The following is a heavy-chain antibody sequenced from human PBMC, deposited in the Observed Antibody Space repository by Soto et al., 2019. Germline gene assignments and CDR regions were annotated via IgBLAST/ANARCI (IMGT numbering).Heavy chain of an antibody. CDR3: ALFYYNSSGYLPSPYYYYYGMDV. CDR2: INHDGSEK. J-gene: IGHJ6*02. D-gene: IGHD3-22*01. V-gene: IGHV3-7*01. CDR1: GFFLGNYW. Sequence: PGGSLRLSCAASGFFLGNYWMTWVRLAPGKGLEWVANINHDGSEKYYVDSVKGRFTISRDNAKNSLYLQMNSLRAEDTAVYYCALFYYNSSGYLPSPYYYYYGMDVWGQGTTVTVS.